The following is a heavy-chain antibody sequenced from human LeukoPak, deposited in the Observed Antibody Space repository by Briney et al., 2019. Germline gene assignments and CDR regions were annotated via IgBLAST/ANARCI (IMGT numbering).Heavy chain of an antibody. CDR1: GFNLTNYA. V-gene: IGHV3-64*01. CDR3: ASAVVISSDDAFDI. CDR2: ISSNGGST. D-gene: IGHD3-22*01. Sequence: GGSLRLSCAASGFNLTNYAMHWVRQAPGKGLEYVSAISSNGGSTYYANSVKGRFTISRDNSKNTLYLQTGSLRAEDMAVYYCASAVVISSDDAFDIWGQGTMVTVSS. J-gene: IGHJ3*02.